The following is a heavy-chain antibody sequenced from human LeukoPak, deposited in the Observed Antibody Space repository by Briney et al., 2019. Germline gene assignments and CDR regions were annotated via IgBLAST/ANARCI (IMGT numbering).Heavy chain of an antibody. CDR2: IHYSGGT. CDR3: ARRRAEGGSDGRYNWFDP. V-gene: IGHV4-59*08. CDR1: GGSISTNY. D-gene: IGHD6-25*01. J-gene: IGHJ5*02. Sequence: SETLSLTCTVSGGSISTNYWGWIRQPPGKGLEWIGYIHYSGGTRYNPSLNSRATISIDTSKNQFSLQLSSVTAADTALYYCARRRAEGGSDGRYNWFDPWGQGTLVTVSS.